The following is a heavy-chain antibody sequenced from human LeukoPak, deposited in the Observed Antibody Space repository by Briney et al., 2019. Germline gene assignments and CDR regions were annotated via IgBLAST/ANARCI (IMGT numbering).Heavy chain of an antibody. V-gene: IGHV3-30*04. J-gene: IGHJ5*02. Sequence: PGRSLRLSCAASGFTFSSYAMHWVRQAPGKGLEWVAVISYDGSNKYYADSVKGRFTISRDDSKNTLYLQMNSLKTEDTAVYYCTTDTRWIQLWLRTWGQGTLVTVSS. CDR2: ISYDGSNK. CDR1: GFTFSSYA. CDR3: TTDTRWIQLWLRT. D-gene: IGHD5-18*01.